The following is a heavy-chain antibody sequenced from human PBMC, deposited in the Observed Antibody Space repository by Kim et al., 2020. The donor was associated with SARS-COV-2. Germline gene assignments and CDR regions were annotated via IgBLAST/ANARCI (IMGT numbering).Heavy chain of an antibody. CDR2: ISAYNGNT. V-gene: IGHV1-18*01. D-gene: IGHD3-16*01. Sequence: ASVKVSCKTSGFTFLNFGFGWVRQAPGQGPEWLGWISAYNGNTKFSQKFQDRIAMTTDIATRTAHMELRRLTSDDTAVYYCTRAPYYVFSDYPGGDYWGQ. CDR1: GFTFLNFG. J-gene: IGHJ4*02. CDR3: TRAPYYVFSDYPGGDY.